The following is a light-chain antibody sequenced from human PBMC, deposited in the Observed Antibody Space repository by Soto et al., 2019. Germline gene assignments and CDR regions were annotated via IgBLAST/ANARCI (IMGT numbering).Light chain of an antibody. J-gene: IGKJ4*01. Sequence: EIVLTRSPATLSLSPGERATLSCRASQSVSSYLAWYQQKPGQAPRLLIYDTSNRAAGIPARFSGSGSGTDFTLTISSLETEDFAVYYCQQSSSWPHFGGGTKVDIK. V-gene: IGKV3-11*01. CDR3: QQSSSWPH. CDR2: DTS. CDR1: QSVSSY.